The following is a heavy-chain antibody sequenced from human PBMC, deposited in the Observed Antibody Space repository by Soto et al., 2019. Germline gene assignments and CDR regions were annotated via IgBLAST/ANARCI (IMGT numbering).Heavy chain of an antibody. CDR1: GFTFSSYA. CDR2: ISYDGSNK. J-gene: IGHJ6*02. CDR3: ASRSSGWYALPYCSYGMDV. V-gene: IGHV3-30-3*01. Sequence: QVQLVESGGGVVQPGRSLRLSCAASGFTFSSYAMHWVRQAPGKGLEWVAVISYDGSNKYYADSVKGRFTISRDNSKNTLYLQMNSLRAEDTAVYYCASRSSGWYALPYCSYGMDVWGQGTMVTVSS. D-gene: IGHD6-19*01.